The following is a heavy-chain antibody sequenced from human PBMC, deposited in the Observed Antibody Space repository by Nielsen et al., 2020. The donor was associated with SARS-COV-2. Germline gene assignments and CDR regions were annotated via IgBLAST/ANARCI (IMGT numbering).Heavy chain of an antibody. J-gene: IGHJ6*02. CDR3: SIHIEGPRRIAAAGSYGMDV. Sequence: VRQMPGKGLEWMGIIYPGDSDTRYSPSFQGQVTISADKSISTAYLQWSSLKASDTAMYYCSIHIEGPRRIAAAGSYGMDVWGQGTTVTAP. D-gene: IGHD6-13*01. CDR2: IYPGDSDT. V-gene: IGHV5-51*01.